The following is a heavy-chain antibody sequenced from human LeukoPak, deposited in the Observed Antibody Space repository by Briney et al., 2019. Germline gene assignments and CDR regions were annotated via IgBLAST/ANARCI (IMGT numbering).Heavy chain of an antibody. D-gene: IGHD3-10*01. J-gene: IGHJ5*02. CDR1: GYTFTSYG. Sequence: ASVKVSCKASGYTFTSYGISWVRQAPGQGLEWMGWISAYNGNTNYAQKLQGRVTMTTDTSTSTAYMELRSLRSDDTAVYYCARDPHYYGSGSYYNSNWLDPWGQGTLVTVSS. V-gene: IGHV1-18*04. CDR3: ARDPHYYGSGSYYNSNWLDP. CDR2: ISAYNGNT.